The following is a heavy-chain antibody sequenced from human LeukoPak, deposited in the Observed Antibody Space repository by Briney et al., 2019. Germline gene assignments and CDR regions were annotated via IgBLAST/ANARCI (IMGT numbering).Heavy chain of an antibody. CDR3: ARGVMVRGVIITAYYFDY. V-gene: IGHV3-53*01. CDR2: IYSGGST. Sequence: GGSLRLSCAASGFTVSSNYMSWVRQAPGKGLEWVSVIYSGGSTYYADSVKGRFTIPRDNSKNTLYLQMNSLRAEDTAVYYCARGVMVRGVIITAYYFDYWGQGTLVTVSS. J-gene: IGHJ4*02. D-gene: IGHD3-10*01. CDR1: GFTVSSNY.